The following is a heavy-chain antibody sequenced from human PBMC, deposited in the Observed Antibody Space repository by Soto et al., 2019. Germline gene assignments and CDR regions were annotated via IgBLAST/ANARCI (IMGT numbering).Heavy chain of an antibody. CDR2: ISSSSSTI. D-gene: IGHD1-26*01. Sequence: EVQLVESGGGLVQPGGSLRLSCAASGFTFSSYSMNWVRQAPGKGLEWVSYISSSSSTIHYADSVKGRFTISRDNAKNSLYLQMNSLRAEDTAVYYCAREEGLLNWFDPWGQGTLVTVSS. CDR3: AREEGLLNWFDP. CDR1: GFTFSSYS. J-gene: IGHJ5*02. V-gene: IGHV3-48*01.